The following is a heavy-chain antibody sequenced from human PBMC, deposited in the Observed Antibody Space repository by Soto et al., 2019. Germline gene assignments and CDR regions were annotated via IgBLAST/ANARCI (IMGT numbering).Heavy chain of an antibody. Sequence: GGSLRLSCAASGFTFSSYAMHWVRQAPGKGLEWVAVISYDGSNKYYADSVKGRFTISRDNSKNTLYLQMNSLRAEDTAVYYCARDGEYDFWSGYSREFDYWGQGTLVTVSS. D-gene: IGHD3-3*01. CDR1: GFTFSSYA. CDR3: ARDGEYDFWSGYSREFDY. V-gene: IGHV3-30-3*01. J-gene: IGHJ4*02. CDR2: ISYDGSNK.